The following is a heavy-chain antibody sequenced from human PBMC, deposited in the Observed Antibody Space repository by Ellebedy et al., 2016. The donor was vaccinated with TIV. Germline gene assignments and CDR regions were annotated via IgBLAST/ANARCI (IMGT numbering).Heavy chain of an antibody. CDR1: GFTFSNAW. Sequence: GESLKISCAASGFTFSNAWMSWVRQAPGKGLEWVVRIKSKTDGGKTDYAAPVKGRFTISRDDSKNTLYLQMDSLRAEDTAIYYCAILDWRIYSDSSPARGYWGQGTLVTVSS. CDR3: AILDWRIYSDSSPARGY. J-gene: IGHJ4*02. V-gene: IGHV3-15*05. CDR2: IKSKTDGGKT. D-gene: IGHD6-6*01.